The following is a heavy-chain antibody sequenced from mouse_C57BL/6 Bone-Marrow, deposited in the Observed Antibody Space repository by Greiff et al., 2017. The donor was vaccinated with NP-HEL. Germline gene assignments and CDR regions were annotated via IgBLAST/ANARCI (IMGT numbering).Heavy chain of an antibody. CDR1: GYAFTNYL. J-gene: IGHJ3*01. CDR2: INPGSGGT. V-gene: IGHV1-54*01. CDR3: ARWRRIYYDYDVGFAY. Sequence: VQLQQSGAELVRPGTSVKVSCKASGYAFTNYLIEWVKQRPGQGLEWIGVINPGSGGTNYNETFKGKATLTAYKSSSTAYMQLSSLTSEDSAVYFCARWRRIYYDYDVGFAYWGQGTLVTVSA. D-gene: IGHD2-4*01.